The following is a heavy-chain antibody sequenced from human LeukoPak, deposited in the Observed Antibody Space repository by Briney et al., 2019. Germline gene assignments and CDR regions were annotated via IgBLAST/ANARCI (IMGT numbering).Heavy chain of an antibody. CDR2: IYYSGST. D-gene: IGHD2-2*01. V-gene: IGHV4-59*12. J-gene: IGHJ6*03. Sequence: PETLSLTCTVSGGSISSYYWSWIRQPPGKGLEWIGYIYYSGSTNYNPSLKSRVTISVDTSKNQFSLKLSSVTAADTAVYYCAGPYCSSTSCRYMDVWGKGTTVTVSS. CDR3: AGPYCSSTSCRYMDV. CDR1: GGSISSYY.